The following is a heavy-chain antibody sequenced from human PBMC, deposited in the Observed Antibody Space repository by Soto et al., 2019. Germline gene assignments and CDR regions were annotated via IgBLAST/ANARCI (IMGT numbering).Heavy chain of an antibody. CDR3: ARDLIPGIAAALDY. J-gene: IGHJ4*02. CDR1: GFSFTGHG. CDR2: VSYDGSNK. Sequence: QVQLVESGGGVVQPGRSLRLSCAASGFSFTGHGIHWVRQAPGKGLEWVAVVSYDGSNKYYADSVKGRFTISRDNSKNTLYLQMNSLRAEDTAVYYCARDLIPGIAAALDYWGQGTLVTVSS. D-gene: IGHD6-13*01. V-gene: IGHV3-30*03.